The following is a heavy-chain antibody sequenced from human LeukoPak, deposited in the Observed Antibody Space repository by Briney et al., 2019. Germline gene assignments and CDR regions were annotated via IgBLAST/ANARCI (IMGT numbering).Heavy chain of an antibody. Sequence: ASVKVSCKASGYTFTAYYVHWVRQAPGQGLEWMGIINPSGGSTTYAQKFRGRLTMTRDMSTSTVYMELSSLRSEDTAVYYCARGSRPVYNLLTGKRYFDYWGQGTLLTVSS. CDR1: GYTFTAYY. V-gene: IGHV1-46*01. D-gene: IGHD3-9*01. J-gene: IGHJ4*02. CDR2: INPSGGST. CDR3: ARGSRPVYNLLTGKRYFDY.